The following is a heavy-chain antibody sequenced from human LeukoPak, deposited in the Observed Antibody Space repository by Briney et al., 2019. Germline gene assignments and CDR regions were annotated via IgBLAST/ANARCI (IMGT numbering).Heavy chain of an antibody. CDR2: INAGNGNT. CDR1: GYTFTSYA. V-gene: IGHV1-3*01. CDR3: ARDVTARFPTPRTYDSSGYYGY. Sequence: ASVKVSCKASGYTFTSYAMHWVRQAPGQRLEWMGWINAGNGNTKYSQKFQGRVTITRDTSASTAYMELSSLRSEDTAVYYCARDVTARFPTPRTYDSSGYYGYWGQGTLVTVSS. D-gene: IGHD3-22*01. J-gene: IGHJ4*02.